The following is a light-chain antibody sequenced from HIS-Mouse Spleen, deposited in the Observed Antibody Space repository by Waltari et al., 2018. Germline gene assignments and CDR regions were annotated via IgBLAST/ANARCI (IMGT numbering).Light chain of an antibody. V-gene: IGLV3-10*01. CDR3: YSTDSSGNHRV. CDR1: ALPKKY. J-gene: IGLJ2*01. CDR2: EDS. Sequence: SYELTQPPSVSVSPGQTARITCSGDALPKKYAYWYQQKSGQAPVLGIHEDSKRPSGIPGRFSGSSSGTMATVTISGAQVEDEADYYCYSTDSSGNHRVFGVGTKLTVL.